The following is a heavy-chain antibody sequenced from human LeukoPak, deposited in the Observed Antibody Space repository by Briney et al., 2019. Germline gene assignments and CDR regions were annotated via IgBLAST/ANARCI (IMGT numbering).Heavy chain of an antibody. CDR2: ISGSGGST. V-gene: IGHV3-23*01. CDR1: GFTFSSYA. D-gene: IGHD3-16*02. J-gene: IGHJ3*02. CDR3: AKRRSYDYVWGSYRPSVDAFDI. Sequence: GGSLRLSCAASGFTFSSYAMSWVRQAPGKGLEWVSAISGSGGSTYYADSVKGRFTISRDNSKNTLYLQMNSLRAEDTAVYYCAKRRSYDYVWGSYRPSVDAFDIWGQGTMVTVSS.